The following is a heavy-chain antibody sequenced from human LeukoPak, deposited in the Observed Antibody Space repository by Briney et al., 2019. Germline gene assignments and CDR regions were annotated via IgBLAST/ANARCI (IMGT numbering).Heavy chain of an antibody. CDR2: MNKDGSEK. CDR1: GFTLSNHW. CDR3: ARTNEMDV. V-gene: IGHV3-7*03. Sequence: GGSLRLSCAASGFTLSNHWMTWVRQAPGKGPEWVANMNKDGSEKYYVDSVKGRFTISRDTAKNSLYLQMNNLRAEDTALYCCARTNEMDVWGQGTTVIVSS. J-gene: IGHJ6*02.